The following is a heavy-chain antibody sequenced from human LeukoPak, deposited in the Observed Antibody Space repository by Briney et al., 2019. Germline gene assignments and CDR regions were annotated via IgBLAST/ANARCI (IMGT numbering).Heavy chain of an antibody. Sequence: GGSLRLSCAASGFTFSIYDMHWVRQATGKGLEWVSVIGTAGDTYYAGSVKGRFTISRENAKNSLYLQMNSLTAGDTAVYFCSRVGSSGWPNYFDYWGQGTLVTVSS. CDR1: GFTFSIYD. V-gene: IGHV3-13*04. CDR2: IGTAGDT. CDR3: SRVGSSGWPNYFDY. D-gene: IGHD6-19*01. J-gene: IGHJ4*02.